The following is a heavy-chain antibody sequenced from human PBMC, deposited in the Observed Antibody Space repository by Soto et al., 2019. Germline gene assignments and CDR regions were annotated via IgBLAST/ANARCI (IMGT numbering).Heavy chain of an antibody. CDR2: IFHTGGT. J-gene: IGHJ4*02. V-gene: IGHV4-4*02. CDR1: SDSISGENW. CDR3: ARVFSSGSGWMYYFDF. Sequence: QVQLQESGPELVKPSETLSLTCTVSSDSISGENWWSWVRQPPGMGLEWIGEIFHTGGTNYNPSLRSRVTMEVEKSKNQFSIKLISATAADTAVYYCARVFSSGSGWMYYFDFWGQGTLVSVSS. D-gene: IGHD6-25*01.